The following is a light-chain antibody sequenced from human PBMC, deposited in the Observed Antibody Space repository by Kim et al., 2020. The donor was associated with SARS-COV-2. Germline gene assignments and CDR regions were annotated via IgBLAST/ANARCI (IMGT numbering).Light chain of an antibody. J-gene: IGKJ1*01. CDR3: QQLKTYPRT. V-gene: IGKV1-9*01. CDR2: AAS. Sequence: GDRVTITCRASQGVSGYLTWYQQKPGKAPNLLIYAASSLQSGVPSRFSGSESGTEFTLTISSLQPEDFATYYCQQLKTYPRTFGQGTKVDIK. CDR1: QGVSGY.